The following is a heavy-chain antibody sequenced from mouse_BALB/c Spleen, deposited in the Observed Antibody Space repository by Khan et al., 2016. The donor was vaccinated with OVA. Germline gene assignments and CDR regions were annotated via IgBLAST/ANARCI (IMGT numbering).Heavy chain of an antibody. CDR1: GYTFTSYW. J-gene: IGHJ3*01. Sequence: QVRLQQSGAELAKPGASVKMSCKASGYTFTSYWMHWVKQRPGQGLEWIGYINPSTGYTEYNPRFKDKATLTADKSSSTAYMQLSSLTSEESAVYYCANHGSSSAWLTYWGQGTLVTVSA. V-gene: IGHV1-7*01. D-gene: IGHD1-1*01. CDR2: INPSTGYT. CDR3: ANHGSSSAWLTY.